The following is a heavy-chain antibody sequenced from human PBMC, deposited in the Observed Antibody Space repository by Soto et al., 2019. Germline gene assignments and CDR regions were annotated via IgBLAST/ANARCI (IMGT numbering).Heavy chain of an antibody. D-gene: IGHD3-10*01. Sequence: PSETLSLTCTVSGGSISSYYWGWIRQPPGKGLEWIGYIYYSGSTNYNPSLKSRVTISVDTSKNQFSLKLSSVTAADTAVYYCARGGDYYYYYGMDVWGQGTTVTVSS. CDR1: GGSISSYY. CDR2: IYYSGST. CDR3: ARGGDYYYYYGMDV. V-gene: IGHV4-59*01. J-gene: IGHJ6*02.